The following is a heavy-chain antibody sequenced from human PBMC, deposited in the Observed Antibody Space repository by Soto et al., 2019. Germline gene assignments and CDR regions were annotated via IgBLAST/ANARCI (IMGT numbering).Heavy chain of an antibody. D-gene: IGHD6-6*01. J-gene: IGHJ6*02. Sequence: QVQLQESGPGLVKPSETLSLTCTVSGGSISSYYWSWIRQPPGKGLEWIGYIYYSGSTNYNPSLKCLITISVDTSKHPFSPQLSSVTAADTAVYFCARGRQLLTVFAHAWGMDIRCQGATVTVSS. CDR1: GGSISSYY. CDR3: ARGRQLLTVFAHAWGMDI. CDR2: IYYSGST. V-gene: IGHV4-59*01.